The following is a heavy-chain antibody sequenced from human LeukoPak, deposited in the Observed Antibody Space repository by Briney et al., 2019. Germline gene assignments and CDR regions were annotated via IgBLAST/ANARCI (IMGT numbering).Heavy chain of an antibody. D-gene: IGHD7-27*01. J-gene: IGHJ3*01. Sequence: PGGSLRLSCAASAFSSGDYSMNWVRQAPGKGLEWISYIDASSSTMYYADSVMGRFTISRDNAKGSLYLQMTSLRDEDTAVYYCAREDDSWGPNNLDLWGQGTMVTVSS. CDR1: AFSSGDYS. CDR3: AREDDSWGPNNLDL. CDR2: IDASSSTM. V-gene: IGHV3-48*02.